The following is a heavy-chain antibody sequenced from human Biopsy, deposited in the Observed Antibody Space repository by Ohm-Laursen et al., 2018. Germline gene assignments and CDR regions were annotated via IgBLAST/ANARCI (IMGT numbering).Heavy chain of an antibody. V-gene: IGHV4-59*01. CDR2: IYYSGST. Sequence: GTLSLTCTVSGGSISSDYWSWIRQTPGKGLEWIGYIYYSGSTDYNPSLKSRVTISVDTSKNQFPLRLNSVTVADTAVYYCARATNSTGWPYYYFYGMDVWGQGTTVTVSS. D-gene: IGHD2/OR15-2a*01. J-gene: IGHJ6*02. CDR3: ARATNSTGWPYYYFYGMDV. CDR1: GGSISSDY.